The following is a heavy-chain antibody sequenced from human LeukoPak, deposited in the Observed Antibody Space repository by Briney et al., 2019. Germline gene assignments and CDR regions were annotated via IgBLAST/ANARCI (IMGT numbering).Heavy chain of an antibody. D-gene: IGHD3-22*01. CDR2: ISGSGGST. CDR1: GFTFSSYA. J-gene: IGHJ4*02. CDR3: AKDVTMIVVVLFDD. V-gene: IGHV3-23*01. Sequence: PGGSLRLSCAASGFTFSSYAMSWVRQAPGKGLEWVPAISGSGGSTYYADSVKGRFTISRDNSKDTLYLQMNSLRAEDTAVYYCAKDVTMIVVVLFDDRGQGTLVTVSS.